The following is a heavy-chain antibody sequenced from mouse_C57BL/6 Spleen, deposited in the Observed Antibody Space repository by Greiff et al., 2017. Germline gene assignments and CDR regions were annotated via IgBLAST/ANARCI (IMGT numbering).Heavy chain of an antibody. J-gene: IGHJ3*01. CDR2: IDPENGDT. V-gene: IGHV14-4*01. CDR3: TTSYEAWFAY. Sequence: VQLQQSGAELVRPGASVKLSCTASGFNIKDDYMHWVKRRPEQGLEWIGWIDPENGDTEYASKFQGKATITADTSSNTAYLQLSSLTSEDTAVYYCTTSYEAWFAYWGQGTLVTVSA. CDR1: GFNIKDDY. D-gene: IGHD2-12*01.